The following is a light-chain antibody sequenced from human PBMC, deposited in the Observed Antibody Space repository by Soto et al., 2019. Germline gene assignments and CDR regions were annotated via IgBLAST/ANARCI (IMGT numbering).Light chain of an antibody. Sequence: DIQMTQSPSSLSASVGDRVTITCRASQSISNYLNWYQQKPGKAPKLLIYAASSLQSGDPSRFSDSGSGTDFTITISSLQPEDFATYSCHQSYTTLFTFGPGTNVDI. V-gene: IGKV1-39*01. CDR1: QSISNY. CDR2: AAS. J-gene: IGKJ3*01. CDR3: HQSYTTLFT.